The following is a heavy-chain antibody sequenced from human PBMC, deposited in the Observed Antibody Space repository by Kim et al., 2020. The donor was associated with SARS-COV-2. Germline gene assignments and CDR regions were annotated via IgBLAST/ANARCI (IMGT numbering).Heavy chain of an antibody. CDR2: INTNTGVT. J-gene: IGHJ4*02. V-gene: IGHV1-2*02. CDR3: IRDYIWRTYRYIDY. D-gene: IGHD3-16*02. CDR1: GYTFTDYY. Sequence: ASVKVSCETSGYTFTDYYIYWVRQAPGQGLEWMGWINTNTGVTDYAQKFQGRVAMTRDTSIRTAYMELGRLQSDDTAVYYCIRDYIWRTYRYIDYWGQGTLFTVSS.